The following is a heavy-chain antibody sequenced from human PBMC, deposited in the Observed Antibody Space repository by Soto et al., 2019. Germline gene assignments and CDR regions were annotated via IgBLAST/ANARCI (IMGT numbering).Heavy chain of an antibody. CDR1: GGSISSGDYY. CDR3: ARALKMATIARHLDY. Sequence: SETLSLTCTVSGGSISSGDYYWSWIRQPPEKGLEWIGYIYYSGSTYYNPSLKSRVTISVDTSKNQFSLKLSSVTAADTAVYYCARALKMATIARHLDYWGQGTLVTVSS. J-gene: IGHJ4*02. V-gene: IGHV4-30-4*01. D-gene: IGHD5-12*01. CDR2: IYYSGST.